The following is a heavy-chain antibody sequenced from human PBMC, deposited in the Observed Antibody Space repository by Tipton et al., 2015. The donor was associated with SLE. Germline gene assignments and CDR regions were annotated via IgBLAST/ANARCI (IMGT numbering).Heavy chain of an antibody. CDR1: GGSISSHY. V-gene: IGHV4-59*11. D-gene: IGHD6-13*01. J-gene: IGHJ4*02. CDR2: ISYSETT. Sequence: TLSLTCTVSGGSISSHYWSWIRQPPGKGLEWIGYISYSETTNYNPSRKSRVTISVDTSKNQFSLKRSSVTAADAAIYYCAGAVGTAAGLRDYWGQGTLVTVSS. CDR3: AGAVGTAAGLRDY.